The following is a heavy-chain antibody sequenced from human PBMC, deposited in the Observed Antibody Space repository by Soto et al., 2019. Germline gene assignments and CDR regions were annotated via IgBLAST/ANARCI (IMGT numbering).Heavy chain of an antibody. D-gene: IGHD2-8*01. CDR1: GFTFSSSA. CDR3: AREQGYCTNGVCLIGFDY. Sequence: WGSLGLSCAASGFTFSSSAMHWARQAPGKGLEWVAVISYDGSNKYYADSVRGRFTISRDSSKNTLYLQMNSLRAEDTAVYYCAREQGYCTNGVCLIGFDYWGQGTLVTV. CDR2: ISYDGSNK. J-gene: IGHJ4*02. V-gene: IGHV3-30-3*01.